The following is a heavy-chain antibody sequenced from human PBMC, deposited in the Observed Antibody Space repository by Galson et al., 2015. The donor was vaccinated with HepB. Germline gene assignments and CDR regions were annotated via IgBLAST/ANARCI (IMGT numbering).Heavy chain of an antibody. CDR3: ASHGRGWLSIYGYLDV. J-gene: IGHJ2*01. Sequence: SLRLCCAASDFSFTSAWMKRVRPTGGKGLEWVGRINRKFEGGAIEYNTPVTGRLVISRDESKKVLYLQMNGLKIEYTGVYYCASHGRGWLSIYGYLDVWGRGTPVTVSS. CDR1: DFSFTSAW. D-gene: IGHD3-22*01. V-gene: IGHV3-15*07. CDR2: INRKFEGGAI.